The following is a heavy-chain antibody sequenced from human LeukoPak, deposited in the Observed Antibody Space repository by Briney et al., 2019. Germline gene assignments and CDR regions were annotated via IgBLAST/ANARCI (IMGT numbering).Heavy chain of an antibody. D-gene: IGHD3-22*01. CDR2: IYYSGST. CDR1: GGSISSGGYY. V-gene: IGHV4-31*03. CDR3: ARAFSSGYWFDP. J-gene: IGHJ5*02. Sequence: SETLSLTCTVSGGSISSGGYYWSWIRQHPGKGLEWIGYIYYSGSTYYNPSLKSRVTISVDTSKNQFSLNLSSVTAADTAFYYCARAFSSGYWFDPWGQGTLVTVSS.